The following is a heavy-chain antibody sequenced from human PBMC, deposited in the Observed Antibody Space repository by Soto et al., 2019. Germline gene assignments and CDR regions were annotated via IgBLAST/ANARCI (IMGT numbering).Heavy chain of an antibody. J-gene: IGHJ2*01. V-gene: IGHV3-15*01. CDR2: IKSKSDGGTT. Sequence: KGLEWVGSIKSKSDGGTTDYAAPVKGRFTISRDDPKNTLYLQMNSLKTEDTAVYFFFFQAEDGIRDVRSVSAVLLNRSSDL. D-gene: IGHD3-10*02. CDR3: FFQAEDGIRDVRSVSAVLLNRSSDL.